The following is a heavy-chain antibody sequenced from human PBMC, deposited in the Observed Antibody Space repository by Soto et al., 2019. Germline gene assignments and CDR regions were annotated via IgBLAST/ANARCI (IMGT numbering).Heavy chain of an antibody. J-gene: IGHJ6*02. D-gene: IGHD2-15*01. CDR1: GGPFSGYY. CDR2: VYYSGNT. V-gene: IGHV4-59*01. Sequence: SETLSLTCTVSGGPFSGYYWSWIRQPPGKGLEWIGYVYYSGNTSYNPSLKSRVTISLDASKNQISLKLSSVTAADTAVYYCARGAGSYYYYGMDVWGQGTTVTVSS. CDR3: ARGAGSYYYYGMDV.